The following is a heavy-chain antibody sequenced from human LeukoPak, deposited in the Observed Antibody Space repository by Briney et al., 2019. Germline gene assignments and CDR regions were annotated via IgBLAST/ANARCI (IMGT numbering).Heavy chain of an antibody. CDR2: INTNTGNP. CDR3: ARDNAYIQLWLRVHYYGMDV. CDR1: GYTFTSYA. V-gene: IGHV7-4-1*02. Sequence: GASVKVSCKASGYTFTSYAMNWVRQAPGQGLEWMGWINTNTGNPTYAQGFTGRFVFSLDTSVSTAYLQISSLKAEDTAVYYCARDNAYIQLWLRVHYYGMDVWGQGTTVTVSS. J-gene: IGHJ6*02. D-gene: IGHD5-18*01.